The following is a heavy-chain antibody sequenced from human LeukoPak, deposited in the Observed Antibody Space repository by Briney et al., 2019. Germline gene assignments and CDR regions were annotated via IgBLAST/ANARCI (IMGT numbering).Heavy chain of an antibody. D-gene: IGHD6-19*01. Sequence: SETLSLTCTVSGGSISSYYWSWIRQPAGKGLEWIGRIYTSGSTNYNPSLKSRVTMSVDTSKNQFSLKLSSVTAADTAVYYCARGKTYSSGWSSYYYYMDVWGKGTTVTISS. CDR1: GGSISSYY. CDR3: ARGKTYSSGWSSYYYYMDV. V-gene: IGHV4-4*07. J-gene: IGHJ6*03. CDR2: IYTSGST.